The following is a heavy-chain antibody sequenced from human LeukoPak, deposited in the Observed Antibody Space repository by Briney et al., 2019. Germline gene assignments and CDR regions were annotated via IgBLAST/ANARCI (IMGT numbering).Heavy chain of an antibody. V-gene: IGHV3-53*01. CDR2: IYSGGNT. CDR1: GFSVSSNY. J-gene: IGHJ3*02. D-gene: IGHD1-26*01. CDR3: TKDIGSWSGVDDAFDI. Sequence: PGGSLRLSCAASGFSVSSNYMSWVRQAPGKGLEWVSVIYSGGNTYYADSVKGRFTISRDNSKNTLYLQMNSLRAEDTALYYCTKDIGSWSGVDDAFDIWGQGTMATVSS.